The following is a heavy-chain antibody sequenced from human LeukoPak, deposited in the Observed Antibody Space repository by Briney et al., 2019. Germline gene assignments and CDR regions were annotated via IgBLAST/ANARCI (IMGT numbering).Heavy chain of an antibody. J-gene: IGHJ6*02. CDR1: GYTFTSYY. Sequence: ASVTVSCKASGYTFTSYYMHWVRQAPGQGLEWMGGIIPIFGTANYAQKFQGRVTITADESTSTAYMELSSLRSEDTAVYYCARGRPRVYYYYYYGMDVWGQGTTVTVSS. CDR2: IIPIFGTA. D-gene: IGHD3-10*01. CDR3: ARGRPRVYYYYYYGMDV. V-gene: IGHV1-69*13.